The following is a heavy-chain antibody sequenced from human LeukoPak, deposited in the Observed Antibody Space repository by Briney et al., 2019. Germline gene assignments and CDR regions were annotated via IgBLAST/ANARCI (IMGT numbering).Heavy chain of an antibody. CDR3: ITDLNVDAFDI. V-gene: IGHV3-15*01. CDR2: IKSKTDGGTT. Sequence: PGGSLRLSCAASGFTFSNAWMSWVRQAPGKGLEWVGRIKSKTDGGTTDYAAPVKGRFTISRDDSKNTLYLQMNSLKTEDTAVYYCITDLNVDAFDIWGQGTMVTVSS. J-gene: IGHJ3*02. CDR1: GFTFSNAW.